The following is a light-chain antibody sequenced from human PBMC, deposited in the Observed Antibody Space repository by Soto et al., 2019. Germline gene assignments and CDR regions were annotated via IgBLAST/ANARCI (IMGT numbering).Light chain of an antibody. CDR2: RNN. J-gene: IGLJ2*01. Sequence: QAVLTQPPSVSGAPGQRVTISCTGSSSNIGAGYDVHWYQQLPGTAPKLLIYRNNQRPSGVPDRFSGSKSGTSASLAISGLRSEDEADYYCAAWDDSLSGREVFGGGTKLTVL. CDR1: SSNIGAGYD. V-gene: IGLV1-47*01. CDR3: AAWDDSLSGREV.